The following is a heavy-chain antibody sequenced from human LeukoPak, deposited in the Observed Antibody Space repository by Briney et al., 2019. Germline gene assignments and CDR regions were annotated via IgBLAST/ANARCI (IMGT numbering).Heavy chain of an antibody. V-gene: IGHV3-23*01. D-gene: IGHD3-10*01. Sequence: GGSLRLSCAASGFTFSTYAMSWVRQAPGKGLEWVSAISGSGAGTYYADSVKGRFTISRDYSQNTLSLQMNSLRAEDTAVYYCAKDPTVNYYGSGSYYISPHFDYWGQGTLVTVSS. CDR3: AKDPTVNYYGSGSYYISPHFDY. CDR1: GFTFSTYA. CDR2: ISGSGAGT. J-gene: IGHJ4*02.